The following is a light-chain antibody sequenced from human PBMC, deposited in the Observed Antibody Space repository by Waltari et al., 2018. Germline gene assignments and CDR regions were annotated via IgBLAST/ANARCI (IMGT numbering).Light chain of an antibody. CDR2: TAS. J-gene: IGKJ4*01. CDR3: LQHHTYPFT. CDR1: QDIRND. Sequence: PSSLSASVGDRVTITCRASQDIRNDLHWYQYKPGRAPKRLIYTASSLQGGVPSRFSGSGSGAEFTLTISSLKPEDFATYYCLQHHTYPFTFGGGTKVEIK. V-gene: IGKV1-17*01.